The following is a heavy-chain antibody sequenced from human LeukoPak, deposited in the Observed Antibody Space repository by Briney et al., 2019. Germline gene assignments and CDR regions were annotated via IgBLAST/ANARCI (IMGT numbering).Heavy chain of an antibody. CDR2: IWYDGSNK. CDR3: AKENGIVPAGLIDY. Sequence: GGSLRLSCAASGFTFSSYGMHWVRQAPGKGLEWVAVIWYDGSNKYYADSVKGRFTISRDNSKNTLYLQMNSLRAEDTAVYYCAKENGIVPAGLIDYWGPGTLVTVSS. CDR1: GFTFSSYG. V-gene: IGHV3-33*06. D-gene: IGHD2-2*01. J-gene: IGHJ4*02.